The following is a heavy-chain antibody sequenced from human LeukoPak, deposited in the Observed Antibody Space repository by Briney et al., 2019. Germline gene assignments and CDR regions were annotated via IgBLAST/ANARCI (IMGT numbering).Heavy chain of an antibody. CDR2: IYYSGST. Sequence: PSETLSLTCTVSGGSISSHYWSWIRQPPGKGLQWIGYIYYSGSTNYNPSLKSRVTISVDTSKNQFSLKLSSVTAADTAVYYCARDMKDGYIDYWGQGTLVTVSS. J-gene: IGHJ4*02. CDR3: ARDMKDGYIDY. D-gene: IGHD5-24*01. V-gene: IGHV4-59*11. CDR1: GGSISSHY.